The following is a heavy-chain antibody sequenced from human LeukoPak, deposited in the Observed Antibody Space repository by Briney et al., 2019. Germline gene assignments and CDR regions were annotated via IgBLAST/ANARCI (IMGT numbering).Heavy chain of an antibody. V-gene: IGHV4-31*03. J-gene: IGHJ4*02. D-gene: IGHD2-2*01. CDR1: GGSISSGGYY. CDR2: IYYSGST. CDR3: AILSRSTSADY. Sequence: SETLSLTCTVSGGSISSGGYYWSWIRQPPGKGLEWIGYIYYSGSTYYNPSLKSRVTISVDTSKNQFSLKLSSVTAADTAVYYCAILSRSTSADYWGQGTLVTVSS.